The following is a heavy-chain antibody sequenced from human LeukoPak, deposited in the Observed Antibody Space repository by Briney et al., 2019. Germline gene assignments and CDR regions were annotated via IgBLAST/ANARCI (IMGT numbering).Heavy chain of an antibody. CDR1: GFTFDDYA. CDR2: ISWNSGSI. Sequence: PGRSLRLSCAASGFTFDDYAMHWVRQAPGKGLEWVSGISWNSGSIGYADSVKGRFTISRDNAKNSLYLQMNSLRAEDTAVYYCARTYYYGSGSYYRLDYWGQGTLVTVSS. CDR3: ARTYYYGSGSYYRLDY. V-gene: IGHV3-9*01. D-gene: IGHD3-10*01. J-gene: IGHJ4*02.